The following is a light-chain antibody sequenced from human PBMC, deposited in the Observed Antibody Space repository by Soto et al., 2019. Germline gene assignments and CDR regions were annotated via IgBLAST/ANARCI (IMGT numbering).Light chain of an antibody. CDR3: QQYNSYWRT. CDR2: DVS. V-gene: IGKV1-5*01. J-gene: IGKJ1*01. Sequence: DIQMTQSPSTLSASVGDRVTITCRASQSISSWLAWYQQKPGKAPKLLIHDVSSLESGVPSRFSGSGSGTEFTLTISSLQPDDFATYYCQQYNSYWRTFGQGTKV. CDR1: QSISSW.